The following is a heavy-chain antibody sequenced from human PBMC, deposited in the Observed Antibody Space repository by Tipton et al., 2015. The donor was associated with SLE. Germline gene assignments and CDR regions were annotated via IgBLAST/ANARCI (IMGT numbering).Heavy chain of an antibody. CDR2: IYHSGST. D-gene: IGHD5-24*01. J-gene: IGHJ4*02. Sequence: TLSLTCAVSGYSISSGYYWGWIRQPPGKGLEWIGSIYHSGSTYYNPSLKSRVTILLDTSKNQFSLKLSSVTAADTAVYYCARAGDGYNKFDYWGQGTLVTVSS. CDR3: ARAGDGYNKFDY. CDR1: GYSISSGYY. V-gene: IGHV4-38-2*01.